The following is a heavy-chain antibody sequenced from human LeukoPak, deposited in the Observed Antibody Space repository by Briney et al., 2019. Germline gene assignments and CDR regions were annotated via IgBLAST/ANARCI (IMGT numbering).Heavy chain of an antibody. CDR1: GFTFSSYW. V-gene: IGHV3-7*01. D-gene: IGHD3-3*01. CDR2: IKQDGSEK. J-gene: IGHJ4*02. Sequence: GGSLRLSCAASGFTFSSYWMSWVRQAPGKGLEWVANIKQDGSEKYYVDSEKGRFTISRDNAKNSLYLQMNSLRAEDTAVYYCARDQFAIFGVVTPLPLDYWGQGTLVTVSS. CDR3: ARDQFAIFGVVTPLPLDY.